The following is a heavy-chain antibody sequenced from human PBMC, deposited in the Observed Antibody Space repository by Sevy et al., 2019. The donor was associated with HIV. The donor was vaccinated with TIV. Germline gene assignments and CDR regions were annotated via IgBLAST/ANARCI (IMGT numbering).Heavy chain of an antibody. V-gene: IGHV1-8*01. D-gene: IGHD2-15*01. CDR2: MNPNSGNT. Sequence: ASAKVSCKASGYTFTSYDINWVRQATGQGLERMGWMNPNSGNTGYAQKFQGRVTMTRNTSISTAYMELSSLRSEDTVMYYCARGLVVVAASPGYWFDPWGQGTLVTVSS. J-gene: IGHJ5*02. CDR1: GYTFTSYD. CDR3: ARGLVVVAASPGYWFDP.